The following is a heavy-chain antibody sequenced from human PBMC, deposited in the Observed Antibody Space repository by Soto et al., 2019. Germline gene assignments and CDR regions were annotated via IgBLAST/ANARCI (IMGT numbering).Heavy chain of an antibody. V-gene: IGHV4-59*08. CDR3: ARRYSSSFDY. CDR2: IYYSGST. D-gene: IGHD6-13*01. Sequence: PSETLSLTCAVFGGSFSSYYWSWIRQPPGKGLEWIGYIYYSGSTNYNPSLKGRVTISVDTSKNQFSLKLSSVTAADTAVYYCARRYSSSFDYWGQGTLVTVSS. J-gene: IGHJ4*02. CDR1: GGSFSSYY.